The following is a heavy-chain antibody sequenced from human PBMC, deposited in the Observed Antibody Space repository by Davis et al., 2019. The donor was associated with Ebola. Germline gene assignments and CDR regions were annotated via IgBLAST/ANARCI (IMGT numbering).Heavy chain of an antibody. Sequence: SVKVSCKTSGGTFTNYAVNWVRQAPGQGLEWMGRIIPVVDTKDYAQKFQGRVTLTADKATNTAYMELSELRFDDTAVYYCARGKWFDPWGQGTLVTVSS. CDR3: ARGKWFDP. J-gene: IGHJ5*02. CDR2: IIPVVDTK. V-gene: IGHV1-69*04. CDR1: GGTFTNYA.